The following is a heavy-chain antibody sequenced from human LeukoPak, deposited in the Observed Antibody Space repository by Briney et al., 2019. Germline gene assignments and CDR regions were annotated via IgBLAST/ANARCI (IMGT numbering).Heavy chain of an antibody. J-gene: IGHJ4*02. CDR1: GFTFRNYW. CDR3: VRNLAVAGTCFDS. Sequence: GGFLRLSCAASGFTFRNYWMSWVRQAPGTGLEWVANIKQDGSDRNYVASVRGRFTISRDNAESSLYLQMNSLRAEDTAVYYCVRNLAVAGTCFDSWGQGTLVTVSS. V-gene: IGHV3-7*03. D-gene: IGHD6-19*01. CDR2: IKQDGSDR.